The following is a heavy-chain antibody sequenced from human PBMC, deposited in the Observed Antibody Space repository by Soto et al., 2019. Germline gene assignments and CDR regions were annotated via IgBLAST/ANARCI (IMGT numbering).Heavy chain of an antibody. J-gene: IGHJ4*02. Sequence: QVQLQESGPGLVEPSQTLSLTCNVSGDSISSGGYHWSWIRQHPGKGLEWIGYIYYSGDTYYNPSLKRRVAISVHTSKKQFSLNLSSATAADTAVYYCARLAYSSRGGQFFDYWGQGVLVTVSS. CDR3: ARLAYSSRGGQFFDY. V-gene: IGHV4-31*03. CDR2: IYYSGDT. D-gene: IGHD6-13*01. CDR1: GDSISSGGYH.